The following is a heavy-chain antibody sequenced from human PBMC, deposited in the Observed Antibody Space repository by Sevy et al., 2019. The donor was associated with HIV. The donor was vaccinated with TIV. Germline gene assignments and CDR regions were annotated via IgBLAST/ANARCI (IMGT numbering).Heavy chain of an antibody. J-gene: IGHJ4*02. CDR3: VKSPMAEAGQFFDF. D-gene: IGHD6-19*01. V-gene: IGHV3-9*01. CDR2: IIWNSGSL. Sequence: GGSLRLSCVASGFTFEDYALHWVRQAPGKGLEWVSGIIWNSGSLDYADAVRGRFTMFRDNAKKTLYLQMDRLRSENTALYHCVKSPMAEAGQFFDFWGQGTAVTVSS. CDR1: GFTFEDYA.